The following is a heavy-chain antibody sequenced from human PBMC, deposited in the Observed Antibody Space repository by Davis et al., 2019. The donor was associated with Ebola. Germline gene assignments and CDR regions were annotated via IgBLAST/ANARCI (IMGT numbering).Heavy chain of an antibody. CDR3: ARGTGLVSDY. D-gene: IGHD3/OR15-3a*01. V-gene: IGHV4-59*01. CDR1: GGSISNYY. Sequence: MPSETLSLTCTVSGGSISNYYWTWIRQPPGKGLEWIGYMFNGGSTNYNPSLKSRVTISLDTSKNQFSLMLTSVTAADTAVYYCARGTGLVSDYWGQGTLVTVSS. CDR2: MFNGGST. J-gene: IGHJ4*02.